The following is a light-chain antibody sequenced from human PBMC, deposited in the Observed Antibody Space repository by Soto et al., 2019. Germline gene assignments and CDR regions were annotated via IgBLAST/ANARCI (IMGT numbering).Light chain of an antibody. CDR3: QQYYGIPYT. Sequence: DIVMTQSPDSLAVSLGERATINCKSSQNVLYGSDNKNYLAWYQQKPRQPPKLLIYWESTRESGVPDRFSGSGSGTDFTLTISSLQAEDVAVYYCQQYYGIPYTFGQGTKLEIK. CDR1: QNVLYGSDNKNY. CDR2: WES. V-gene: IGKV4-1*01. J-gene: IGKJ2*01.